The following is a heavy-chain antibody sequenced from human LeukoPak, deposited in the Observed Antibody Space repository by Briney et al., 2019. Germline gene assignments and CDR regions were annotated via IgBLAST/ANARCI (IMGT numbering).Heavy chain of an antibody. J-gene: IGHJ4*02. D-gene: IGHD3-22*01. Sequence: ASVKVSCTASGGTFSSYAISWVRQAPGQGLEWMGRITPILGIANYAQKFQGRVTITADKSTSTAYMELSSLRSEDTAVYYCASSQQYYDSSGYEDYWGQGTLVTVSS. CDR3: ASSQQYYDSSGYEDY. V-gene: IGHV1-69*04. CDR2: ITPILGIA. CDR1: GGTFSSYA.